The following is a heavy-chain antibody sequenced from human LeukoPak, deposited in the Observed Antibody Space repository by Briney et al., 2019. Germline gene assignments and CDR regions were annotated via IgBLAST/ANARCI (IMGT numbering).Heavy chain of an antibody. D-gene: IGHD2-2*02. Sequence: SETLSLTCTVSGGSITSYYWSWIRQPAGKGLEWIGRIYTSGSTNYNPSLKSRVTMSVDTSKNQFSLKLISVTAADTAVYYCASREGSQGGYCSSTSCYTGYYWGQGTLVTVSS. CDR2: IYTSGST. CDR1: GGSITSYY. V-gene: IGHV4-4*07. J-gene: IGHJ4*02. CDR3: ASREGSQGGYCSSTSCYTGYY.